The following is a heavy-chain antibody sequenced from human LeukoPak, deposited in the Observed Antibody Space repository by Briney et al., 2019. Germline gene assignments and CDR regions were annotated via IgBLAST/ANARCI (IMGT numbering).Heavy chain of an antibody. V-gene: IGHV1-18*01. CDR3: AREGSGSYGHYYYYMDV. CDR1: GYTFTSYG. Sequence: ASVKVSCKASGYTFTSYGISWVRQAPGQGLEWMGWISAYNGNTNYAQKLQGRVTMTTDTSTSTAYMELRSLRSDDTAVYYCAREGSGSYGHYYYYMDVWGKGTTVTISS. CDR2: ISAYNGNT. J-gene: IGHJ6*03. D-gene: IGHD1-26*01.